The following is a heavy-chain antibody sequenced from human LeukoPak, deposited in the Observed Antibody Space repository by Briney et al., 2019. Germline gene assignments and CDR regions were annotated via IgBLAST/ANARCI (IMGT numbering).Heavy chain of an antibody. J-gene: IGHJ4*01. CDR1: GDTLTELS. V-gene: IGHV1-24*01. D-gene: IGHD3-10*01. CDR3: TTREIVVEPAQTSMVRGVLWRSDF. CDR2: FDPKEGER. Sequence: ASVKVSCKVSGDTLTELSMHWGRQAPGKGLEWMGGFDPKEGERVYAQNFQGRFTMTEDTSSGTAYMELNSLRSEDTAVYYCTTREIVVEPAQTSMVRGVLWRSDFWGHGTLVTVSS.